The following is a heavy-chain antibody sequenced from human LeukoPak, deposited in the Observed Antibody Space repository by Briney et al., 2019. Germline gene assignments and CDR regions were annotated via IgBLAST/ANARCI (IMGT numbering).Heavy chain of an antibody. Sequence: GGSLRLSCAASGFTFNDYYMSWIRQAPGKGLEWVSYITSSGNTIYYADSVKGRFTISRDNAKNSLYLQMNSLRDEDTAVYYCAGGVRGYSRGSRFDYWGQGTLVTVSS. CDR2: ITSSGNTI. J-gene: IGHJ4*02. CDR1: GFTFNDYY. CDR3: AGGVRGYSRGSRFDY. V-gene: IGHV3-11*04. D-gene: IGHD5-18*01.